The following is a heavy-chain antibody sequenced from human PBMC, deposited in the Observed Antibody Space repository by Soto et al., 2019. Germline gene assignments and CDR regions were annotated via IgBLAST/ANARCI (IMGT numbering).Heavy chain of an antibody. CDR1: GGTFSSYT. J-gene: IGHJ4*02. V-gene: IGHV1-69*02. CDR3: ARAPDYGEIYFDY. CDR2: IIPILGIA. D-gene: IGHD4-17*01. Sequence: ASVKVSCKASGGTFSSYTISWVRQAPGQGLEWMGRIIPILGIANYAQKFQGRVTITADKSTSTAYMELSSLRSEDTAVYYCARAPDYGEIYFDYWGQGTLVTVSS.